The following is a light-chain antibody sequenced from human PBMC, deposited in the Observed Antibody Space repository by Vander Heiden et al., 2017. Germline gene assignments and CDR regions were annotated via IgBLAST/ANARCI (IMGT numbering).Light chain of an antibody. CDR2: GAS. V-gene: IGKV3-20*01. J-gene: IGKJ3*01. Sequence: TQLPLTLSFSHGKSAALSCSVNLAVSSSFLAWYQHKPGQAPRLLIYGASTRDTGSPARFSGSRSGTDFTLTINRLEAEDFAVYYCQQYGLSTGFTFGPGTTVDI. CDR3: QQYGLSTGFT. CDR1: LAVSSSF.